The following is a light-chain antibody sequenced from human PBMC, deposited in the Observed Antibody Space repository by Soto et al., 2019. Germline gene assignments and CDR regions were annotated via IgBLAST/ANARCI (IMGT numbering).Light chain of an antibody. Sequence: IVMTQSPATLSLSPGESATLSCRASRGISSNLAWYQQKPGQAPRLLLYGASSRATGIPDRLRGSGSGTDFTLTISRMEPEDFAVYYCQQYGGLPTFGQGTKVDI. CDR1: RGISSN. J-gene: IGKJ1*01. CDR2: GAS. V-gene: IGKV3-20*01. CDR3: QQYGGLPT.